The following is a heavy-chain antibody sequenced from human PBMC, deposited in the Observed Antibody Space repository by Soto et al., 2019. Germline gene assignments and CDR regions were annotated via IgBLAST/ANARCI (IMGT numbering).Heavy chain of an antibody. Sequence: GGSLRLSCAASGFTFSSYAMSWVRQAPGKGLEWVSAISGSGGSTYYADSVKGRFTISRDNSKNTLYLQMNSLRAEDTAVYYCAKRAIAAAGSPNWFDPWGQGTLVTVSS. CDR3: AKRAIAAAGSPNWFDP. V-gene: IGHV3-23*01. D-gene: IGHD6-13*01. CDR2: ISGSGGST. J-gene: IGHJ5*02. CDR1: GFTFSSYA.